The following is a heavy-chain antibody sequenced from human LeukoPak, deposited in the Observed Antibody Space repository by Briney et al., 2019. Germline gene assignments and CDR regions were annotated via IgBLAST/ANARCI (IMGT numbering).Heavy chain of an antibody. Sequence: GGSQRLSCAVSGFTFRSYWMSWVRQALGGGLEWVANINQDGSEKYYVDSVRGRFTISRDNAKNSLYLQMGSLRAEDTAVYYCATGSSGVRDYWGQGTLVTVSS. V-gene: IGHV3-7*03. CDR1: GFTFRSYW. D-gene: IGHD2-15*01. CDR3: ATGSSGVRDY. CDR2: INQDGSEK. J-gene: IGHJ4*02.